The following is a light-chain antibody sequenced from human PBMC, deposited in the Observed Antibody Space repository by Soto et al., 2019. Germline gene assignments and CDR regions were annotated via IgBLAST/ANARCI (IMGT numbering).Light chain of an antibody. J-gene: IGLJ2*01. CDR1: SSDVGDYNF. Sequence: QSALTQPASVSGSPGQSITISCTGTSSDVGDYNFVSWYQQHPGKAPKFMIYNVTSRPSGISNRFSGSKSGNTASLTISGLQAEYEADYYCNSYTSSSPHVVFGGGTKLTVL. V-gene: IGLV2-14*01. CDR3: NSYTSSSPHVV. CDR2: NVT.